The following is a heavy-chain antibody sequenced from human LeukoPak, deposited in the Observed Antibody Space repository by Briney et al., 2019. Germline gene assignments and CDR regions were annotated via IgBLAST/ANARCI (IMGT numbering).Heavy chain of an antibody. J-gene: IGHJ6*02. CDR3: AREVYGGYDSPYYYYGMDV. D-gene: IGHD5-12*01. CDR2: INPNSGGT. CDR1: GYTFTGHY. Sequence: ASVKVSCKASGYTFTGHYMHWVRQAPGQGLEWMGWINPNSGGTNYAQKFQGRVTMTRDTSISTAYMELSRLRSDDTAVYYCAREVYGGYDSPYYYYGMDVWGQGTTVTVSS. V-gene: IGHV1-2*02.